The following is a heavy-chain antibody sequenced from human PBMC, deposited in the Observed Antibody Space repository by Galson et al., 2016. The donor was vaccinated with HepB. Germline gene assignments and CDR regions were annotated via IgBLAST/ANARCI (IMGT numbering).Heavy chain of an antibody. V-gene: IGHV1-2*02. J-gene: IGHJ6*02. CDR2: INPKSGGT. CDR1: GYTFAAYY. CDR3: ARRIVATIPSYYYYGMGV. Sequence: SVKVSCKASGYTFAAYYIHWVRLAPGQGLEWLGWINPKSGGTSYAQKFQGRVTMTRDTSITTAYMELNRLRSDDTAVYYCARRIVATIPSYYYYGMGVWGQGTTVTVSS. D-gene: IGHD5-12*01.